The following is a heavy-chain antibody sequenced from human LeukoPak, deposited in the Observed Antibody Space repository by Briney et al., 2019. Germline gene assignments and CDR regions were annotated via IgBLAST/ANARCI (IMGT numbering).Heavy chain of an antibody. J-gene: IGHJ4*02. Sequence: GGSLRLSCAASGFTVSSNYMSWVRQAPGKGLEWVSVIYSGGSTYYADSVKGRFTISRDNSKNTLYLQMNSLRAEDTAVYYCARHSLAAAGTVDCWGQGTLVTVSS. CDR2: IYSGGST. D-gene: IGHD6-13*01. CDR3: ARHSLAAAGTVDC. V-gene: IGHV3-53*01. CDR1: GFTVSSNY.